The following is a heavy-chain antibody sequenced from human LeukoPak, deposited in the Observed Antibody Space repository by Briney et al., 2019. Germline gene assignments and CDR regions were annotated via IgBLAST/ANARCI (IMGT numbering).Heavy chain of an antibody. Sequence: GASVTVSCKASVYTFTGYYIHWVRQAPGQGLEWMGWINTNSGGTKYAQKFQDRVTMTRDTSITTAYMELRSLRSDDTAVYYCAGSLGYCTSNVCYLKYWGQGTLVTVSS. CDR3: AGSLGYCTSNVCYLKY. D-gene: IGHD2-8*01. CDR1: VYTFTGYY. V-gene: IGHV1-2*02. CDR2: INTNSGGT. J-gene: IGHJ4*02.